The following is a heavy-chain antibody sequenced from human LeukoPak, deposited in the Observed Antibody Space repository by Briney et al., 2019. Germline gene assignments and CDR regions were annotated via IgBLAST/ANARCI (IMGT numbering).Heavy chain of an antibody. CDR2: IYYSGST. V-gene: IGHV4-38-2*01. CDR3: ARRVYYYDSSGPWGYYFDY. CDR1: GYSISSGYY. J-gene: IGHJ4*02. D-gene: IGHD3-22*01. Sequence: PSETLSLTCAVSGYSISSGYYWGWIRQPPGKGLEWIGSIYYSGSTYYNPSLKSRVTISVDTSKNQFSLKLSSVTAADTAVYYCARRVYYYDSSGPWGYYFDYWGQGTLVTVSS.